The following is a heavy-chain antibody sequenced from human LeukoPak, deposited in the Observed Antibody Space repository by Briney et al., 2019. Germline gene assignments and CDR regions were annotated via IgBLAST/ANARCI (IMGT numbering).Heavy chain of an antibody. D-gene: IGHD3-3*01. CDR1: GGSFSDYH. CDR3: ARVKGSGYALFDY. V-gene: IGHV4-30-4*08. J-gene: IGHJ4*02. CDR2: IYYSGST. Sequence: SETLSLTCAVYGGSFSDYHWSWIRQPPGKGLEWIGYIYYSGSTYYNPSLKSRVTISVDTSKNQFSLKLSSVTAADTAVYYCARVKGSGYALFDYWGQGTLVTVSS.